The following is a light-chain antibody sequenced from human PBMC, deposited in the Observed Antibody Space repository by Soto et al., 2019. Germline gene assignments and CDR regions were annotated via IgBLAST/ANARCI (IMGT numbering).Light chain of an antibody. J-gene: IGLJ2*01. CDR2: NNN. V-gene: IGLV1-44*01. CDR3: AAWDDSLNGPL. Sequence: QAVVTQPPSASGTPGQRVTISCSGSSSNIASNTVNWYQQLPGTAPKLLIYNNNHRPSGVLDRFSGSKSGTSASLAISGLQSEDEAYYYCAAWDDSLNGPLFGGGTKLTVL. CDR1: SSNIASNT.